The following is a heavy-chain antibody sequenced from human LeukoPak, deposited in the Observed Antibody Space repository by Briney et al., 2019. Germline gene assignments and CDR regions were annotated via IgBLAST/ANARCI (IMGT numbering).Heavy chain of an antibody. CDR1: GGSISSYY. J-gene: IGHJ4*01. V-gene: IGHV4-4*07. D-gene: IGHD2-2*01. Sequence: ETVTLICTVPGGSISSYYWSWIRQPAGKGLEWIGHIYNSGSTNYNPSLKGRVTISVDTSKNQFSLRLSSVTAADTAVFYCASLYCSSTSCYFDYWG. CDR3: ASLYCSSTSCYFDY. CDR2: IYNSGST.